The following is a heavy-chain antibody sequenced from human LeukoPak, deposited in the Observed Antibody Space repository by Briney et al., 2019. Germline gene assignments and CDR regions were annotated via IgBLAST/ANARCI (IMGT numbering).Heavy chain of an antibody. CDR3: AKAGYCSSTSCYRNHGMDV. V-gene: IGHV3-23*01. J-gene: IGHJ6*02. Sequence: GGSLRLSCAASGFTFSSYAMSRVRQAPGKGLEWVSAISSSGGSTYYADSVKGRFTISRDNSKNTLYLQMNSLRAEDTAVYYCAKAGYCSSTSCYRNHGMDVWGQGTTVTVFS. CDR1: GFTFSSYA. D-gene: IGHD2-2*02. CDR2: ISSSGGST.